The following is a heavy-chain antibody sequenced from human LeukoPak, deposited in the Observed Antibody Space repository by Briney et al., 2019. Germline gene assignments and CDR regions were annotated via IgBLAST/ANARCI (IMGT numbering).Heavy chain of an antibody. CDR1: GYTFTSYY. CDR3: ARDFGSSSDTLGWFDP. J-gene: IGHJ5*02. CDR2: INPSGGST. Sequence: ASVKVSCKESGYTFTSYYMHWVRQAPGQGLEWMGIINPSGGSTSYAQKFQGRVTMTRDTSTSTVYMELSSLRSEDTAVYYCARDFGSSSDTLGWFDPWGQGTLVTVSS. D-gene: IGHD6-13*01. V-gene: IGHV1-46*01.